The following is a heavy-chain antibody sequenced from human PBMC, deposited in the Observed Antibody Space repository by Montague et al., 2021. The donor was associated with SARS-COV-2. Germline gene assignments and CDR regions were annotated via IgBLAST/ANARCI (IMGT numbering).Heavy chain of an antibody. J-gene: IGHJ5*02. CDR1: GGSISSGGYY. D-gene: IGHD2-2*01. CDR3: ARVSTVRVYWFDP. Sequence: TLSLTCTVSGGSISSGGYYWSWIRQRPGKGLEWIGYIYYSGSTYYNPSLKSRVTISVDTSKNQFSLKLSSVTAADTAVYYCARVSTVRVYWFDPWGQGTLVTVSS. CDR2: IYYSGST. V-gene: IGHV4-31*03.